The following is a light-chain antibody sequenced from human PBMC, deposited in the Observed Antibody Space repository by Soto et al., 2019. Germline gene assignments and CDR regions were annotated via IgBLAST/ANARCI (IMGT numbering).Light chain of an antibody. Sequence: QSVLTQPASVSGSPGQSIAISCTGTSSDVGGYNYVSWYQHHPGKAPKLMIYEVSNRPSGVSSRFSGSKSGSTASLTISGLHAEDEGDYYCSSSTTGNTLVVGTGTKLTVL. V-gene: IGLV2-14*01. CDR1: SSDVGGYNY. J-gene: IGLJ1*01. CDR3: SSSTTGNTLV. CDR2: EVS.